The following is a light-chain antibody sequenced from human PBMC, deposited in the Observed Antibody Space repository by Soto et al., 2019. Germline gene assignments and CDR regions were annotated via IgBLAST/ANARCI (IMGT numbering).Light chain of an antibody. Sequence: AIRMTQSPSSFSASTGDRVTITCRASQGISSYLAWYQQKPGKAPKLLIYAASTLQSGVPSRFSGSGSGTDFTLTLSCLQSEDFATYYCQQYYSHPPITFGPGTKVYIK. CDR2: AAS. CDR3: QQYYSHPPIT. CDR1: QGISSY. V-gene: IGKV1-8*01. J-gene: IGKJ3*01.